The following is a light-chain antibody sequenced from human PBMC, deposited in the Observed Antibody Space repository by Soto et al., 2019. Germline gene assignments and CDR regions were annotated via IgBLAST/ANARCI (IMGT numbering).Light chain of an antibody. CDR3: QQSYSSIA. CDR2: AAS. J-gene: IGKJ5*01. CDR1: QSIRRW. V-gene: IGKV1-39*01. Sequence: DTQMTQSPSTLSASVGDRVTITCRASQSIRRWWAWYQQEPGKAPKLLIYAASSVQRGVPSTFSGSGSGTDFTLTSSILQPEDFATYYCQQSYSSIAFGQGTRLEVK.